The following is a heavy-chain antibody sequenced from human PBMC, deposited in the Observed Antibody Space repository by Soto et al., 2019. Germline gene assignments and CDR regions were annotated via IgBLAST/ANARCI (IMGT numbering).Heavy chain of an antibody. V-gene: IGHV1-69*13. CDR2: IIPIFGTA. CDR1: GGTFSSYA. CDR3: ARDWKRITIFGVVSLPPYSGMDV. Sequence: SVKVSCKASGGTFSSYAISWVRQAPGQGLEWMGGIIPIFGTANYAQKFQGRVTITADESTSTAYMELSSLRSEDTAVYYCARDWKRITIFGVVSLPPYSGMDVWGQGTTVTVSS. J-gene: IGHJ6*02. D-gene: IGHD3-3*01.